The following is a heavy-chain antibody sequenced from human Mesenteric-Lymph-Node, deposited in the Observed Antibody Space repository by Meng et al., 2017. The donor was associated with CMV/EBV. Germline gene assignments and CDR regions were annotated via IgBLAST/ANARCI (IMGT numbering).Heavy chain of an antibody. CDR1: GFPFSTYP. CDR3: ARALRAYDYPRDAFGV. J-gene: IGHJ3*01. CDR2: ISARDSDA. V-gene: IGHV3-23*01. D-gene: IGHD4/OR15-4a*01. Sequence: GESLKISCAASGFPFSTYPMNWVRQAPGRGLEWVSSISARDSDATYADSVGGRFTISRDNSKNTLFLHLSSLRVEDTAIYYCARALRAYDYPRDAFGVWGQGTMVTVSS.